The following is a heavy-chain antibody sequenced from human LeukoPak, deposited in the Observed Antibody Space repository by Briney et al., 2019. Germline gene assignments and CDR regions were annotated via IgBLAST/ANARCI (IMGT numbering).Heavy chain of an antibody. CDR2: INSDGSST. V-gene: IGHV3-74*01. CDR3: ASVRYGSGSYY. CDR1: GFTFSSYW. J-gene: IGHJ4*02. D-gene: IGHD3-10*01. Sequence: GGSLRLSCAASGFTFSSYWMHWVRQAPGKGLVWVSRINSDGSSTSYADSVKGRFTISRDNAKNTLYLQMNSLRAEDTAVYYCASVRYGSGSYYWGQGTLVTVSS.